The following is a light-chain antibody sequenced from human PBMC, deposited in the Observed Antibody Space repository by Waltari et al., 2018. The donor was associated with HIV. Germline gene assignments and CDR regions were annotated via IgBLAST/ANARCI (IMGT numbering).Light chain of an antibody. Sequence: SYELTQPPSVSVSPGQTASITCSGDKLEDKYVCWYQQKPGQSPGLVLYKDRERPSKIPQRFSGSNSRNTATLTISGTQATDEADYFCQAWDGSNGVFGGGTKLTVL. CDR3: QAWDGSNGV. CDR2: KDR. J-gene: IGLJ3*02. V-gene: IGLV3-1*01. CDR1: KLEDKY.